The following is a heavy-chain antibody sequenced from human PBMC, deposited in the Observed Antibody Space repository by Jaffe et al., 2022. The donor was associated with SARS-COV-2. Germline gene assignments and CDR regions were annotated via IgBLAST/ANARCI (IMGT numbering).Heavy chain of an antibody. CDR2: ISWNSGSI. CDR3: AKGPNYYGSGLWDYFDY. J-gene: IGHJ4*02. CDR1: GFTFDDYA. V-gene: IGHV3-9*01. Sequence: EVQLVESGGGLVQPGRSLRLSCAASGFTFDDYAMHWVRQAPGKGLEWVSGISWNSGSIGYADSVKGRFTISRDNAKNSLYLQMNSLRAEDTALYYCAKGPNYYGSGLWDYFDYWGQGTLVTVSS. D-gene: IGHD3-10*01.